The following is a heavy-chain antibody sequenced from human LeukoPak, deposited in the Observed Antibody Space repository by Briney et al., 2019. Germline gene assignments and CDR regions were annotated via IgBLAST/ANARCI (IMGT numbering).Heavy chain of an antibody. J-gene: IGHJ4*02. CDR1: GFNFNNYA. Sequence: GGSLRLSCAASGFNFNNYALTWVRQAPGKGLEWVSAISDNGSKTYYAQSVKGRFTISRDNSKNTVYLQMNSLRGEDTAVYYCAKEGYGFDYWGQGTLVTVSS. CDR3: AKEGYGFDY. V-gene: IGHV3-23*01. CDR2: ISDNGSKT. D-gene: IGHD5-18*01.